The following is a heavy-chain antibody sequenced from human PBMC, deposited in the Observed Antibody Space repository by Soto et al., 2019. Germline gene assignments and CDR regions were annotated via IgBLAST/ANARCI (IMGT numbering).Heavy chain of an antibody. Sequence: SETLSLTCAVSGGSVNNYYWSWIRQPPGKGLEWIGYIYYSGNTNYNPSLTSRITLSVDTSKNQLSLKLTSVSAADTAVYYCASELDGIDVRGTGTTVTVSS. D-gene: IGHD1-7*01. J-gene: IGHJ6*04. V-gene: IGHV4-59*08. CDR2: IYYSGNT. CDR3: ASELDGIDV. CDR1: GGSVNNYY.